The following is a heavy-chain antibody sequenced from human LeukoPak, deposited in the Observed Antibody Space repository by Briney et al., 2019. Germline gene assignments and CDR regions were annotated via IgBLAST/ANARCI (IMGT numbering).Heavy chain of an antibody. Sequence: GESLRLSCAASGFTFSNYWMTWVRQAPGKGLEWVANMNQDGSGKYYVDSAKGRFAISRDNAKNSLYLQMNSLRAEDTAVYYCAIPGSTYYPAPFDFWGQGTLVTVSS. D-gene: IGHD3-22*01. V-gene: IGHV3-7*01. J-gene: IGHJ4*02. CDR3: AIPGSTYYPAPFDF. CDR2: MNQDGSGK. CDR1: GFTFSNYW.